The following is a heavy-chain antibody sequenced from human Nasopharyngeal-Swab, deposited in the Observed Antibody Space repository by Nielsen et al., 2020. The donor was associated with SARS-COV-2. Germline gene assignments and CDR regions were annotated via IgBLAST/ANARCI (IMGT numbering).Heavy chain of an antibody. J-gene: IGHJ4*02. CDR1: GFTFRSYA. CDR2: ISYDGSNK. V-gene: IGHV3-30*04. D-gene: IGHD5-18*01. Sequence: GESLKISCAASGFTFRSYAMHWVRQAPGKGLEWVAVISYDGSNKYYADSVKGRFTISRDNSKNTLYLQMNSLGAEDTAVYYCARDQLGDTAMVTLDYWGQGTPVTVSS. CDR3: ARDQLGDTAMVTLDY.